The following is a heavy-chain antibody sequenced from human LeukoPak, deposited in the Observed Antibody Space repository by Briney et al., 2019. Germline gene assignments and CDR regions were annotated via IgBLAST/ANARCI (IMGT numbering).Heavy chain of an antibody. CDR3: ARALRLSGWYPWFDP. CDR1: GYSISSGYY. J-gene: IGHJ5*02. V-gene: IGHV4-38-2*01. CDR2: IYHSGST. D-gene: IGHD6-19*01. Sequence: SETLSLTCAVSGYSISSGYYWGWIRKPPGKGLEWIGSIYHSGSTYYNPSLKSRVTISVDTSKNQFSLKPSSVTAAGTAVYYWARALRLSGWYPWFDPWGQGTLVTVSS.